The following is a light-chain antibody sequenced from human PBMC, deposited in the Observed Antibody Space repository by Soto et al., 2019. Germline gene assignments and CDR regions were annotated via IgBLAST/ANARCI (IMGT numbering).Light chain of an antibody. V-gene: IGKV1-5*03. CDR1: QSISNW. CDR3: QQYNSFSRT. CDR2: KAS. Sequence: DIQMTQSPSTLSASVGDRVTITCRASQSISNWLAWYQQKPGDAPKVLIYKASTLDSGVPSRFNGSGSGTEFTLTISSLQPDDFATYYCQQYNSFSRTFGQGTKVEIK. J-gene: IGKJ1*01.